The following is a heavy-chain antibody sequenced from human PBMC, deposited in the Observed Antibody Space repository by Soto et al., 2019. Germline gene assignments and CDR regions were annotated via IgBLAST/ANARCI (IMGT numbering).Heavy chain of an antibody. J-gene: IGHJ6*02. V-gene: IGHV3-9*01. CDR3: AKDRDIVVVPAAIRSRGLGGMDV. D-gene: IGHD2-2*02. CDR2: ISWNSGSI. Sequence: EVQLVESGGGLVQPGRSLRLSCAASGFTFDDYAMHWVRQAPGKGLEWVSGISWNSGSIGYADSVKGRFTISRDNAKNSLYLQMNSLRAEDTALYYCAKDRDIVVVPAAIRSRGLGGMDVWGQGTTVTVSS. CDR1: GFTFDDYA.